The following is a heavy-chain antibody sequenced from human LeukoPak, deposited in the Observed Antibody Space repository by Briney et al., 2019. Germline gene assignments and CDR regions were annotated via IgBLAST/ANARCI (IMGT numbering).Heavy chain of an antibody. V-gene: IGHV1-24*01. CDR2: FDPEDGET. CDR3: ARGNYYDSSGYYSPGFDY. Sequence: ASVKVSCKVSGYTLTELSMHWVRQAPGKGLEWMGGFDPEDGETIYAQKFQGRVTMTRDTSTSTVYMELSSLRSEDTAVYYCARGNYYDSSGYYSPGFDYWGQGTLVTVSS. CDR1: GYTLTELS. J-gene: IGHJ4*02. D-gene: IGHD3-22*01.